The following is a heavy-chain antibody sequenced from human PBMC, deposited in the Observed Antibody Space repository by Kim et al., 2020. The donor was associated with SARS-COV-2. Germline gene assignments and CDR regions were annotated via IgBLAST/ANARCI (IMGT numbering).Heavy chain of an antibody. D-gene: IGHD6-6*01. J-gene: IGHJ4*02. Sequence: GGSLRLSCTASGFTFGDYAMSWFRQAPGKGLEWVGFIRSKAYGGTTEYAASVKGRFTISRDDSKSIAYLQMNSLKTEDTAVYYCTREVDSSSPFYYYFDYWGQGTLVTVSS. CDR2: IRSKAYGGTT. V-gene: IGHV3-49*03. CDR1: GFTFGDYA. CDR3: TREVDSSSPFYYYFDY.